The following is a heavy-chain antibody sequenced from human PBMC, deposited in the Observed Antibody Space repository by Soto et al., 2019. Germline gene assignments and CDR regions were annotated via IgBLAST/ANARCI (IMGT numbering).Heavy chain of an antibody. Sequence: QVQLVESGGGVVQPGRSLRLSCVASGFTFSSYGMHWVRQAPGKGLEWVAVISYDGSNKYYADSVKGRVTISRVNSKNTLYPEMNSVSAADTAVYYCAKGGNSGAYYSYNLDVWGHGTTVTVSS. D-gene: IGHD1-1*01. J-gene: IGHJ6*02. CDR1: GFTFSSYG. V-gene: IGHV3-30*18. CDR2: ISYDGSNK. CDR3: AKGGNSGAYYSYNLDV.